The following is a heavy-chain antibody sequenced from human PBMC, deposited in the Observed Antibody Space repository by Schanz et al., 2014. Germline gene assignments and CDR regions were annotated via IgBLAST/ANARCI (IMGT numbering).Heavy chain of an antibody. CDR3: ARSGVDV. V-gene: IGHV3-21*01. D-gene: IGHD3-10*01. CDR1: GFTFNNFG. J-gene: IGHJ6*02. Sequence: EVQLVESGGGLVKPGGSLRLSCAASGFTFNNFGMNWVRQAPGKGLEWVSCITGGSTTYTSYTDSVRGRFTISRDNAKSSVYLQMNSLRADDTAVYYCARSGVDVWGQGTTVTVSS. CDR2: ITGGSTTYT.